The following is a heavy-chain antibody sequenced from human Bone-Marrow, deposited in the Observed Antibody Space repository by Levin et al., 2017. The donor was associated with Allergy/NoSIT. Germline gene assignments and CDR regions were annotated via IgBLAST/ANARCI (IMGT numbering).Heavy chain of an antibody. Sequence: GESLKISCAASGFTFSTYSMHWFRQAPGKGLEWVAGISYDGKNDYYGDSVEGRVTIFRDNSKNMLYLQMNILRTEDTAVYYCARVSPAFGTIIALYYFYGLDVWGQGTTVTVSS. CDR1: GFTFSTYS. CDR3: ARVSPAFGTIIALYYFYGLDV. J-gene: IGHJ6*02. V-gene: IGHV3-30*04. CDR2: ISYDGKND. D-gene: IGHD3-16*02.